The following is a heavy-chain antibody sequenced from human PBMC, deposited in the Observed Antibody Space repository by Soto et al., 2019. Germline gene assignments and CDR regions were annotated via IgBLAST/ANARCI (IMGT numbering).Heavy chain of an antibody. CDR2: MKEDGSEK. CDR1: VFNFSRSW. V-gene: IGHV3-7*01. D-gene: IGHD3-3*01. Sequence: GGSLGLACEASVFNFSRSWMSWVRQAPGKGLEWVANMKEDGSEKYYADSVRGRFTISRDNAKNSVHLQMNSLRVEDTAVYYCARGFYTDYWGQGAMVTVSS. J-gene: IGHJ4*02. CDR3: ARGFYTDY.